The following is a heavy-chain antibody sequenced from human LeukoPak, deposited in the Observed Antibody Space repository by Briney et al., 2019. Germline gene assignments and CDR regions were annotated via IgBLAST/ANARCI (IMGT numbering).Heavy chain of an antibody. V-gene: IGHV3-23*01. CDR1: TLGRVD. CDR3: AKDVAAAGYFDY. D-gene: IGHD6-13*01. J-gene: IGHJ4*02. CDR2: ISGSGGST. Sequence: TLGRVDMWWVGESSKKRLEWVSAISGSGGSTYYADSVKGRFTISRDNSKNTLYLQMNSLRAEDTAVYYCAKDVAAAGYFDYWGQGTLVTVSS.